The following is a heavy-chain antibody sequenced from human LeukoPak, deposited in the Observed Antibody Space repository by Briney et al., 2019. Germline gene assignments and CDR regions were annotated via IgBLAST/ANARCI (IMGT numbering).Heavy chain of an antibody. Sequence: PSETLSLTCTVSGVSISSSYSYWGWIRQPPGMGLEWIGSIYYTGNTYYNASLKSQVSISIDTSKNQFSLKLTSVTAADTAVYYCARQTGSGLFILPGGQGTLVTVSS. D-gene: IGHD3/OR15-3a*01. V-gene: IGHV4-39*01. J-gene: IGHJ4*02. CDR1: GVSISSSYSY. CDR3: ARQTGSGLFILP. CDR2: IYYTGNT.